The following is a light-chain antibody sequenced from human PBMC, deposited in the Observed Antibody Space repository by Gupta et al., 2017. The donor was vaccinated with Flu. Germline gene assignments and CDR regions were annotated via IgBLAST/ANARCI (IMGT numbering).Light chain of an antibody. Sequence: QLALTQSPSASASLGASVNLTCTLSSGHSSYAVAWHQQQPDKGPRYLMKVNSGGSHIKGDGVPDRFSGSSSGAERYLSISSLQSEDEADYYCQTWGTGIHVVFGGGTKLTV. CDR2: VNSGGSH. CDR1: SGHSSYA. J-gene: IGLJ2*01. V-gene: IGLV4-69*01. CDR3: QTWGTGIHVV.